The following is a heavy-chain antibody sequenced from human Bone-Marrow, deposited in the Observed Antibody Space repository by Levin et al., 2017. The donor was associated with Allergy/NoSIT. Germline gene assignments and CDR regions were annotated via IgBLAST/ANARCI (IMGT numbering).Heavy chain of an antibody. V-gene: IGHV3-30*18. J-gene: IGHJ4*02. CDR1: GFSFDEHG. CDR2: ISYDGSQI. D-gene: IGHD3/OR15-3a*01. CDR3: AKAFRWTGYQHFDS. Sequence: GESLKISCAGSGFSFDEHGMHWVRQAPGKALEWVAVISYDGSQIEYEDSVKGRFTISRDNTKNTLYLQLGSLRIEDTAIYYCAKAFRWTGYQHFDSWGQGTRVTVSS.